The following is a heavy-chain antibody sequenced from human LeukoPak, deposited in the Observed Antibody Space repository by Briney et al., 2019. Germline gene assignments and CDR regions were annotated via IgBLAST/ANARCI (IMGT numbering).Heavy chain of an antibody. CDR3: ARDRPDCSGGSCHHPFDY. J-gene: IGHJ4*02. Sequence: GGSLRLSCAASGFTFSSYSMNWVRQAPGKGLEWVSSISSSSSYIYYADSVKGRFTISRDSAKNSLYLQMNSLRAEDTAVYYCARDRPDCSGGSCHHPFDYWGQGTLVTVSS. CDR2: ISSSSSYI. V-gene: IGHV3-21*01. D-gene: IGHD2-15*01. CDR1: GFTFSSYS.